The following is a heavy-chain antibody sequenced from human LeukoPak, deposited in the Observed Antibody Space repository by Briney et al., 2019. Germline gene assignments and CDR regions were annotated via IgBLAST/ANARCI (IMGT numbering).Heavy chain of an antibody. D-gene: IGHD3-22*01. CDR3: AKDPFDSSGYLVDY. V-gene: IGHV3-21*01. CDR2: ISSSSSYI. Sequence: GGSLRLSCAASGFTFSSYNMNWVRQAPGKGLDWVSSISSSSSYIYYADSVRGRFTISRDNAKNSLYLQMNSLRAEDTAVYYCAKDPFDSSGYLVDYWGQGTLVTVSS. CDR1: GFTFSSYN. J-gene: IGHJ4*02.